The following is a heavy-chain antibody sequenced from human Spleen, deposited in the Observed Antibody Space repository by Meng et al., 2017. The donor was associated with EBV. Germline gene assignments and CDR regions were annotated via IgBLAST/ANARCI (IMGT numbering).Heavy chain of an antibody. CDR2: INGGSGNT. D-gene: IGHD1-26*01. J-gene: IGHJ5*02. CDR3: ARSIDSGVFDP. CDR1: GYTFTSYA. V-gene: IGHV1-3*01. Sequence: QVRLGRCGAEGKKPWAAGKVSCKASGYTFTSYAMHWVRQAPGQRLEWMGWINGGSGNTKYSQKFQGRVTITRDTSASTVYMELSSLRSEESAVYYCARSIDSGVFDPWGQGTLVTVSS.